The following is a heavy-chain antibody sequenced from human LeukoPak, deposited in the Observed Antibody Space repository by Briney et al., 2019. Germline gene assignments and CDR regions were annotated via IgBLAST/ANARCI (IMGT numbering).Heavy chain of an antibody. Sequence: GGSLSLSCAASGFTFSNYAIHWVRQAPGKGLGWVGFIWYDGSNNYHADSVKGRFTISRDNSKNTVYLQMNSLSAEDTAVYYCAKDKGLISGKYYFDYWGQGALVTVPS. V-gene: IGHV3-30*02. CDR3: AKDKGLISGKYYFDY. CDR1: GFTFSNYA. D-gene: IGHD1-26*01. CDR2: IWYDGSNN. J-gene: IGHJ4*02.